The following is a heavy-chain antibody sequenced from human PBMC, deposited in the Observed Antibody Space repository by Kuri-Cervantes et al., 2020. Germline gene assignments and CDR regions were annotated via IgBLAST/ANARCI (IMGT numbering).Heavy chain of an antibody. CDR1: GGSISSYY. J-gene: IGHJ5*02. V-gene: IGHV4-4*07. CDR2: IYTSGST. Sequence: SETLSLTCTVSGGSISSYYWSWIRQPAGKGLEWIGRIYTSGSTNYNPSLKSRVTMSVDTSKNQFSLKLSSVTAADTAVYYCARAGVPERGIVEPRGSWGQGTLVTVSS. CDR3: ARAGVPERGIVEPRGS. D-gene: IGHD2-15*01.